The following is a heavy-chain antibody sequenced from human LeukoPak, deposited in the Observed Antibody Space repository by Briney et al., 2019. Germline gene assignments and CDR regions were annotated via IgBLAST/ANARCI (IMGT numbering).Heavy chain of an antibody. CDR2: INPKSGGT. Sequence: ASVKVSCKVFGDTFQNYHISWVRQAPGEGLEWMGWINPKSGGTNFAQKFQGRVTMTRDTSISTAYMELSRVRSDDTAMYYCSRSADGYNYEPWFDPWGQGTLVTVSS. CDR3: SRSADGYNYEPWFDP. D-gene: IGHD5-24*01. J-gene: IGHJ5*02. V-gene: IGHV1-2*02. CDR1: GDTFQNYH.